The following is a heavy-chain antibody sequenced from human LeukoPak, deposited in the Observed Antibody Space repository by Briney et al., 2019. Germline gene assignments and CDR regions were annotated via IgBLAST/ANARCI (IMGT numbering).Heavy chain of an antibody. Sequence: SETLSLICTVSGGSISSYYWSWIRQPAGKGLVWIGRIYTSGSTNYNPSLKSRVTMSVDTTKNQFTQKLSSVTAADTAVYYCARDRWSGFDYWGQGTLVTVSS. J-gene: IGHJ4*02. D-gene: IGHD4-23*01. CDR2: IYTSGST. CDR3: ARDRWSGFDY. CDR1: GGSISSYY. V-gene: IGHV4-4*07.